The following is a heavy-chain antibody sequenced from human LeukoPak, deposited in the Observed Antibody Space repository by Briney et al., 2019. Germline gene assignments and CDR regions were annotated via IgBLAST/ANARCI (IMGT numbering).Heavy chain of an antibody. J-gene: IGHJ4*02. CDR2: INHSGSA. D-gene: IGHD3-22*01. CDR3: ARLKRDYYDSSGLVFFDY. CDR1: DGSFSGYY. V-gene: IGHV4-34*01. Sequence: PSETLSLTCAVYDGSFSGYYCSWIRQPPGKGLEWIGEINHSGSANYNPSLKSRVTILLDTSKNHFSLRLSSVTAADTAVYNCARLKRDYYDSSGLVFFDYWGQGTLVTVSS.